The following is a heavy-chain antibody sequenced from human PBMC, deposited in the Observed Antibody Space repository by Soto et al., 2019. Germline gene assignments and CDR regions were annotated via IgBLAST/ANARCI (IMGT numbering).Heavy chain of an antibody. CDR2: ISWDGGST. V-gene: IGHV3-43*01. CDR1: GFTFSSYS. J-gene: IGHJ3*02. D-gene: IGHD3-3*01. CDR3: AKLTTSWPDAFDI. Sequence: PGGSPRLSCAASGFTFSSYSMNWVRQAPGKGLEWVSLISWDGGSTYYADSVKGRLTISRDNSKNSLYLQMNSLRTEDTALYYCAKLTTSWPDAFDIWGQGTMVTVSS.